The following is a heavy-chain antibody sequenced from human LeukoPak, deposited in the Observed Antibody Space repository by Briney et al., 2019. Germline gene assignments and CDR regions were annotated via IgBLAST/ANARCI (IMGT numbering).Heavy chain of an antibody. CDR3: ARLSYIHNWFDP. Sequence: SETLSLTCAVYGGSFSGYYWSWIRQPPGKGLEWIGEINHSGSTSYNPSLKSRVTISVDTSKNQFSLKLSSVTAADTAVYYCARLSYIHNWFDPWGQGTLVTVSS. CDR2: INHSGST. D-gene: IGHD1-26*01. V-gene: IGHV4-34*01. CDR1: GGSFSGYY. J-gene: IGHJ5*02.